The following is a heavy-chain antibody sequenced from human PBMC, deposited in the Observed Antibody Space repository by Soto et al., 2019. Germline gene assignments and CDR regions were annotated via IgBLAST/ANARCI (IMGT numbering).Heavy chain of an antibody. Sequence: GGSLRLSCAASGFNFNTYSMQWVRQAPGKGLEWVAVISYDGTQKYYADSVKGRFTLSRDNSKNTLYVQMNSLRVEDTAVYYCARDGREAGTFDYWGHGTLVTVSS. CDR3: ARDGREAGTFDY. V-gene: IGHV3-30*14. J-gene: IGHJ4*01. CDR2: ISYDGTQK. CDR1: GFNFNTYS. D-gene: IGHD1-1*01.